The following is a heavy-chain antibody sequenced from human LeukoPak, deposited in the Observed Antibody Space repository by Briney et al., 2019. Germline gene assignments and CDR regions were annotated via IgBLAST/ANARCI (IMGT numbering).Heavy chain of an antibody. CDR1: GGSFSGYY. J-gene: IGHJ4*02. Sequence: PSETLSLTCAVYGGSFSGYYWSWIRQPPGKGLEWIGEINHSGSTNYNPSLKSRVTISVDTSKNQFSLKLSSVTAADTAVYYCARSITMVRGVIDYWGQGTLVTVSS. CDR3: ARSITMVRGVIDY. D-gene: IGHD3-10*01. V-gene: IGHV4-34*01. CDR2: INHSGST.